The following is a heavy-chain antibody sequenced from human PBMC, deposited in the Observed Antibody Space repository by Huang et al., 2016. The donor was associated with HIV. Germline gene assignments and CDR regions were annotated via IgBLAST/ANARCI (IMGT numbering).Heavy chain of an antibody. CDR2: ISVSNTTI. CDR1: GFKFDSYS. J-gene: IGHJ3*02. D-gene: IGHD3-16*01. CDR3: ARDGFGVGENSFDI. V-gene: IGHV3-48*01. Sequence: EVQLVESGGGLVQPGGSLRLSCVASGFKFDSYSMVWVRQATGKGLECVSYISVSNTTIFYADSVRGRFTISKDNSKNSLYLQLNNLRAEDTAVYYCARDGFGVGENSFDIWGQGTSVTVSS.